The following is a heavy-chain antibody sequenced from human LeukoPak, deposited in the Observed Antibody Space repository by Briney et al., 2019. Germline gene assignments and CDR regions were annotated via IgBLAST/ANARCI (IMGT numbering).Heavy chain of an antibody. Sequence: ASVKVSCKASGGTFSSYAISWVRQAPGQGLEWMGRIIPILGIANYAQKFQGRVTITADKSTSTAYMELSSLRSEDTAVYYCASTYGSGSYADEWGQGTLVTVSS. CDR2: IIPILGIA. D-gene: IGHD3-10*01. J-gene: IGHJ4*02. V-gene: IGHV1-69*04. CDR3: ASTYGSGSYADE. CDR1: GGTFSSYA.